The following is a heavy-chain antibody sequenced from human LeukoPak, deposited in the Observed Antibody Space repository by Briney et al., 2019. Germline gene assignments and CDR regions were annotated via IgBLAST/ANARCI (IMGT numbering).Heavy chain of an antibody. V-gene: IGHV3-49*04. J-gene: IGHJ4*02. D-gene: IGHD4/OR15-4a*01. Sequence: GGSLRLSCAASGFTFSDYSMNWVRQAPGKGLEWVGFLKSTAFGGTTEYAASVKGRFTISRDDSDSIAYLQMNSLKTEDTAVYYCARSKYTRGANYFDYWGQGTLVTVSS. CDR3: ARSKYTRGANYFDY. CDR2: LKSTAFGGTT. CDR1: GFTFSDYS.